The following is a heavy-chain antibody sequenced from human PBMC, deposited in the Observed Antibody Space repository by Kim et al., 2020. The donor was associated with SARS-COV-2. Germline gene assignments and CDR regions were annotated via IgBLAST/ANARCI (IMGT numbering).Heavy chain of an antibody. Sequence: GGSLRLSCAASGFTFSSYAMSWVRQAPGKGLEWVSAISGSGGSTYYADSVKGRFIISRDNSKNTLYLQMNSLRAEDTAVYYCAKDWANGVWEGSWFDPWGQGTLVTVSS. D-gene: IGHD2-8*01. CDR2: ISGSGGST. CDR1: GFTFSSYA. CDR3: AKDWANGVWEGSWFDP. V-gene: IGHV3-23*01. J-gene: IGHJ5*02.